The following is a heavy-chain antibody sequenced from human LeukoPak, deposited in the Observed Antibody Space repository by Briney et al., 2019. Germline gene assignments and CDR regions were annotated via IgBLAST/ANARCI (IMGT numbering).Heavy chain of an antibody. V-gene: IGHV4-39*07. CDR1: GGSMSSTSYY. D-gene: IGHD2-21*02. J-gene: IGHJ4*01. CDR3: ARSMVTTDRNFDH. Sequence: PSETLSLTCTVSGGSMSSTSYYWGWIRQPPGKGLEWIGTIYYSGTTYYNPSLKSRVTISVDTSKNQFSLKLSSVTAADTAVYYCARSMVTTDRNFDHWGQGTLVTVSS. CDR2: IYYSGTT.